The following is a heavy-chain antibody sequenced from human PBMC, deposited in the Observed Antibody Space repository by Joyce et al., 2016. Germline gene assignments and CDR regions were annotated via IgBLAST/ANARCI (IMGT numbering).Heavy chain of an antibody. Sequence: EVQLVESGGGLVKPGGSLRLSCAASGFTFSSYSMSWVRQAPGKGLEWVSALSSSSSYIKYTDSGKGLFTISRDNAKNSLYLQMNSLRVEDTAVYYCARSSYTNGIFDYWGQGTLVTVSS. D-gene: IGHD2-8*01. CDR1: GFTFSSYS. CDR2: LSSSSSYI. V-gene: IGHV3-21*01. J-gene: IGHJ4*02. CDR3: ARSSYTNGIFDY.